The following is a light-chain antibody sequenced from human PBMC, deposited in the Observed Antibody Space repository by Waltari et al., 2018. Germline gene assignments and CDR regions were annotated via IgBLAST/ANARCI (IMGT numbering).Light chain of an antibody. CDR1: QSLLHSNGNTY. CDR3: MQSTKDPRT. V-gene: IGKV2D-29*02. CDR2: KVT. J-gene: IGKJ1*01. Sequence: DIVMTQTPLSLPVTPGEPASISCRSSQSLLHSNGNTYLHWYLQKPGQSPWLLIYKVTNRKSGVPDRFSGSGSGTDFTLKISRVEPEDVGPYYCMQSTKDPRTFGQGTKVEIK.